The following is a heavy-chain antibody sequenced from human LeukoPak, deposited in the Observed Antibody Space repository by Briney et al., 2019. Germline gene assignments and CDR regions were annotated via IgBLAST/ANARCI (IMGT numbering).Heavy chain of an antibody. Sequence: GESLKISCKGSGYSFTSYWIGWVRQMPGKGLEWMGIIYPGDSDTRYSPSFQGQVTISAGKSISTAYLQWSSLKASDTAMYYCARRPGSYYGSGSYYFDYWGQGTLVTVSS. J-gene: IGHJ4*02. CDR1: GYSFTSYW. D-gene: IGHD3-10*01. CDR2: IYPGDSDT. CDR3: ARRPGSYYGSGSYYFDY. V-gene: IGHV5-51*01.